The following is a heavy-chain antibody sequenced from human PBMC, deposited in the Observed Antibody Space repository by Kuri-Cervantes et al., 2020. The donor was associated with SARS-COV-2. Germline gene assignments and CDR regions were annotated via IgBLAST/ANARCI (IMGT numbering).Heavy chain of an antibody. V-gene: IGHV1-46*01. J-gene: IGHJ3*02. D-gene: IGHD3-22*01. Sequence: ASVKVSCKASGYTFTSYYMHWVRQAPGQGLEWMGIINPSGGSTSYAQKFQGRVTMTRDTSTSTVYMELSSLRSEDTAVYYCARGRTFYYDRDAFDIWGKGTMVTVSS. CDR1: GYTFTSYY. CDR2: INPSGGST. CDR3: ARGRTFYYDRDAFDI.